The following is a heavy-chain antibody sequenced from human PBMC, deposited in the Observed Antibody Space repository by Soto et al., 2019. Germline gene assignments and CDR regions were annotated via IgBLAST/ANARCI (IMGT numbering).Heavy chain of an antibody. CDR2: IILIFGTV. CDR3: ARGNHRWLQLWYFDL. V-gene: IGHV1-69*12. J-gene: IGHJ2*01. CDR1: GGTFSNYP. Sequence: QVQLVQSGAEVKKPGSSVKDSCKASGGTFSNYPISWVRQAPGQGLEWMGGIILIFGTVNYAQKFQGRVTMTADESTSTAYMELSSLRPEDTAVYYCARGNHRWLQLWYFDLWGRGTLVTVSS. D-gene: IGHD5-12*01.